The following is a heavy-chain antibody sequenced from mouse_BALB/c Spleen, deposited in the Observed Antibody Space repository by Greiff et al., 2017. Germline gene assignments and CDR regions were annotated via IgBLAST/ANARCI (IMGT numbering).Heavy chain of an antibody. J-gene: IGHJ4*01. V-gene: IGHV1S41*01. Sequence: DLVKPGASVKLSCKASGYTFTSYWMYWIKQRPGQGLEWIGRIGPGSGSTYYTEMFKGKATLTVDTSSSTAYIQLSSRSSEESAVYFCARHYPAMDYGGQGTSAT. CDR2: IGPGSGST. CDR1: GYTFTSYW. CDR3: ARHYPAMDY. D-gene: IGHD1-1*02.